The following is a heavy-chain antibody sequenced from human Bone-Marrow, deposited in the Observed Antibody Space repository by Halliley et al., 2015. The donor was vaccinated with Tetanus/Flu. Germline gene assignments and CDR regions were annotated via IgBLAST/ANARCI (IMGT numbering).Heavy chain of an antibody. CDR1: GFTFSSYV. CDR3: AKSPLFYNEISESYLDY. D-gene: IGHD3-22*01. J-gene: IGHJ4*02. V-gene: IGHV3-23*01. Sequence: SLRLSCAASGFTFSSYVKTWVRQAPGKGLEWVSGISGSGGSTYYAYSVKGLFTISRDNSKNTVYLQMNSLRAEDTADYYCAKSPLFYNEISESYLDYWGRGTLVTVPS. CDR2: ISGSGGST.